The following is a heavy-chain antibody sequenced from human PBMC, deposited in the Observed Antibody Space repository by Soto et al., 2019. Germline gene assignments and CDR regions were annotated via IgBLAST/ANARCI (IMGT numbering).Heavy chain of an antibody. Sequence: PSETLSLTCSVSGDSINSGDYYWYWIRQHPGEGLEYMGYVYYSGRTSYNPSPKNRISISLDTSQNQVSLKLTSVTAADTAVYYCARFAEAAVRRDSDHYYKDVWGKGTSVTVSS. CDR3: ARFAEAAVRRDSDHYYKDV. V-gene: IGHV4-31*03. CDR1: GDSINSGDYY. D-gene: IGHD6-13*01. J-gene: IGHJ6*03. CDR2: VYYSGRT.